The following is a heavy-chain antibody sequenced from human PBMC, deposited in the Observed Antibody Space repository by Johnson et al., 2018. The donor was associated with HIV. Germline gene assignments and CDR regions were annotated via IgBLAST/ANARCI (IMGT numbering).Heavy chain of an antibody. CDR1: GFTFSSYA. D-gene: IGHD3-22*01. V-gene: IGHV3-30-3*01. J-gene: IGHJ3*02. CDR2: IRYDGSNT. Sequence: QVQLVESGGGVVQPGRSLRLSCAASGFTFSSYAMHWVRQAPGKGLEWVAFIRYDGSNTYDADSVRGRFTISRDNSKNTLYLQMNSLRAEDTAVYYCAKDTVWSSGYYGGAFDIWGQGTMVTVSS. CDR3: AKDTVWSSGYYGGAFDI.